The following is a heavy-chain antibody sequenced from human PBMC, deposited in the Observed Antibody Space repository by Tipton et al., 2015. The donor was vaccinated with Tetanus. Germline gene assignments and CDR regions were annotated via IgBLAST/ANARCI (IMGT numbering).Heavy chain of an antibody. V-gene: IGHV4-30-4*01. D-gene: IGHD3-16*01. Sequence: TLSLTCTVSGDSLSNGDYYWSWIRQPPGKGLESIGYIYYGGSTYYNPSLKSRVTISVDTSKNQFSLRLSSVTAADTAVYYCARDHGITWGGMGYYYGMDVWGQGTTVTVSS. CDR2: IYYGGST. CDR1: GDSLSNGDYY. J-gene: IGHJ6*02. CDR3: ARDHGITWGGMGYYYGMDV.